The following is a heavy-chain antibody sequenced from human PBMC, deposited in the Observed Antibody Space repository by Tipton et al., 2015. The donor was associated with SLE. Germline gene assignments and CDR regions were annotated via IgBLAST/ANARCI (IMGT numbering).Heavy chain of an antibody. V-gene: IGHV3-49*04. CDR1: GFTFGDYA. J-gene: IGHJ6*02. CDR2: IRRKTYGGTT. CDR3: GRDPSAAVVPGASHYYGLDV. D-gene: IGHD3-22*01. Sequence: SLRLSCTGSGFTFGDYAMNWVRQAPGKGLEWVGSIRRKTYGGTTEYVASVKGRFTISRDDSKSIAYLQLNSLSAEDTAVYYCGRDPSAAVVPGASHYYGLDVWGQGTTVIVSS.